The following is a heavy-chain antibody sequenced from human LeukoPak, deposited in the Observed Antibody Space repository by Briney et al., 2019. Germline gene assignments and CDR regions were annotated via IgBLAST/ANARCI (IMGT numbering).Heavy chain of an antibody. CDR3: AREGDYYDSSGYYVGGAFDI. CDR2: INSDGSST. CDR1: GFIFSSYW. V-gene: IGHV3-74*01. D-gene: IGHD3-22*01. J-gene: IGHJ3*02. Sequence: GGSLRLSCAASGFIFSSYWMHWVRQAPGKGLVWVSRINSDGSSTSYADSVKGRFTIPRDNAKNTLYLQMNSLRAEDTAVYYCAREGDYYDSSGYYVGGAFDIWGQGTMVAVSS.